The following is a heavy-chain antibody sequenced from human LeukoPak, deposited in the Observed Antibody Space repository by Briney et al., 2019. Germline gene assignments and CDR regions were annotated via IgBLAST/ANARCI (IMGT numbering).Heavy chain of an antibody. Sequence: ASVKVSCKVSGYTLTELSMHWVRQAPGKGLEWMGGFDPEDGETIYAQKFQGRVTMTEDTSTDTAYMELSSLRSEDTAAYYCATNTYYDFWSGYYNYYGMDVWGQGTTVTVSS. CDR2: FDPEDGET. V-gene: IGHV1-24*01. CDR1: GYTLTELS. D-gene: IGHD3-3*01. J-gene: IGHJ6*02. CDR3: ATNTYYDFWSGYYNYYGMDV.